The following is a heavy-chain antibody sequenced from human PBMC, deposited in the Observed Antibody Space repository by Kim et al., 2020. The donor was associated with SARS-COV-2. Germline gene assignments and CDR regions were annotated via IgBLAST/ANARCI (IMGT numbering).Heavy chain of an antibody. Sequence: DSVKGRLTIYRDNSKNPLYLQMNSRRAEDTAVYYCARVSSSVYYYYGMDVWGQGTTVTVSS. V-gene: IGHV3-30*01. CDR3: ARVSSSVYYYYGMDV. J-gene: IGHJ6*02. D-gene: IGHD6-6*01.